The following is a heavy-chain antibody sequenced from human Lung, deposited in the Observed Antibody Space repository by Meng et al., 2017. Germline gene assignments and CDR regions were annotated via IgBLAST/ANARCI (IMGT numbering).Heavy chain of an antibody. CDR2: INPNSGGT. J-gene: IGHJ3*02. Sequence: QVQLGQSGAEVKKPGASVKVSCRASGYTFTGYYMHWVRQAPGQGLEWMGWINPNSGGTNFAQRFQGRVTMTRDTSISTAYMELSRLRSDDTAVYYCAQLNWNDVEAFDIWGQGTMVTVSS. CDR3: AQLNWNDVEAFDI. CDR1: GYTFTGYY. D-gene: IGHD1-1*01. V-gene: IGHV1-2*02.